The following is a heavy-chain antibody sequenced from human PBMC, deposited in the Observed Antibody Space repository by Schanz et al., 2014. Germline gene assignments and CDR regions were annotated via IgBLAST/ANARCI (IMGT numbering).Heavy chain of an antibody. D-gene: IGHD3-10*01. CDR3: ARDTLWFGDINDAFDV. Sequence: EMQLVESGGGLVQPGGSLRLSCAASGFNLRRYSMNWVRQAPGGGLEWVSSIEGRFTVSRDNANNVMYLQMNSLRVGDTAMYYCARDTLWFGDINDAFDVWGHGTMVTVS. CDR2: I. CDR1: GFNLRRYS. J-gene: IGHJ3*01. V-gene: IGHV3-21*01.